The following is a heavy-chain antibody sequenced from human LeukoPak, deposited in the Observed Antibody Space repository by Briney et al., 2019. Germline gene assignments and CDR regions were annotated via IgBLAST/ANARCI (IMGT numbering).Heavy chain of an antibody. V-gene: IGHV1-24*01. CDR2: FDPEDGET. Sequence: ASMKVSCKVSGYTLTELSMHWVRQAPGKGLEWMGGFDPEDGETIYAQKFQGRVTMTEDTSTDTAYMELSSLRSEDTAAYYCATDRRWGYCDSSGYPQYFQHWGQGTLVTVSS. CDR3: ATDRRWGYCDSSGYPQYFQH. J-gene: IGHJ1*01. CDR1: GYTLTELS. D-gene: IGHD3-22*01.